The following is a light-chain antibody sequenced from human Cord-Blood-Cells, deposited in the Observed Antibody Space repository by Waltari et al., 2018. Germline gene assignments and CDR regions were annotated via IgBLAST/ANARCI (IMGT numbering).Light chain of an antibody. J-gene: IGKJ2*01. CDR2: AAS. CDR3: QQSYSTPYT. CDR1: QSISSY. Sequence: DIQMTQSPSSLSASVGDSVTITCRASQSISSYLNWYQQKPGKAPKHLIYAASSLQSGVPSRFSGSGSGTDFTLTINSLQPEDFATYYCQQSYSTPYTFGQGTKLEIK. V-gene: IGKV1-39*01.